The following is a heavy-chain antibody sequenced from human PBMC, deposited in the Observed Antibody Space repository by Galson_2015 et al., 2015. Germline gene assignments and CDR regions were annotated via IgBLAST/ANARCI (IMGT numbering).Heavy chain of an antibody. Sequence: TMSLSYAVSGGSISSGGYYWRWIRRHRGEGLEWIGYIYYSGSTYYNPSLRSRVSISVDTSKNQFSLKLSSVTDADTAVYYCARDRFSSGWYAFDIWGQGTMVTVSS. V-gene: IGHV4-31*11. D-gene: IGHD6-19*01. J-gene: IGHJ3*02. CDR3: ARDRFSSGWYAFDI. CDR2: IYYSGST. CDR1: GGSISSGGYY.